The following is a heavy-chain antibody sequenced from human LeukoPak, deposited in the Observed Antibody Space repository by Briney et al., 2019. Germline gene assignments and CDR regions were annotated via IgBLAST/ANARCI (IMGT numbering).Heavy chain of an antibody. CDR1: GFTFSSHG. V-gene: IGHV3-33*01. J-gene: IGHJ3*02. D-gene: IGHD3-22*01. CDR2: TWYDGSTK. Sequence: GGSLRLSCVASGFTFSSHGMHWVRQAPGKGLEWVAVTWYDGSTKYYADSVKGRFTISRDNSKNTLSLEMNSLRAEDTAVYYCARSTYYYDSSGYYPGFDAFDIWGQGTMVTVSS. CDR3: ARSTYYYDSSGYYPGFDAFDI.